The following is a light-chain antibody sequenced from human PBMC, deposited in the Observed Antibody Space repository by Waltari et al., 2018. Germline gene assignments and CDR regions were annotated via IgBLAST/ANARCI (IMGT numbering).Light chain of an antibody. V-gene: IGKV3-11*01. CDR1: QSVSTY. CDR3: QQRSNWPPN. CDR2: DAS. J-gene: IGKJ5*01. Sequence: EIVLTQSPATLSLSPGETATLSCRASQSVSTYLAWYQQKPGQAPRLLIYDASSSATGIPTRFSGSGSGTDFTLTISSLEPEDFAVYFCQQRSNWPPNFGQGTRLEIK.